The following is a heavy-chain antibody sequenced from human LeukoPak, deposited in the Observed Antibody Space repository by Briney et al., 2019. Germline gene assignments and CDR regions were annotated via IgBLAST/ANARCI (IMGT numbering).Heavy chain of an antibody. CDR1: GGSISSSSYY. D-gene: IGHD2-15*01. Sequence: SETLSLTCTVSGGSISSSSYYWGWIRQPPGKGLEWIGSIYYSGSTYYNPSLKSRVPISVDTSKNQFSLKLSSVTAADTAVYYCARTYCSGGSCYLFDPWGQGTLVTVSS. CDR2: IYYSGST. V-gene: IGHV4-39*07. J-gene: IGHJ5*02. CDR3: ARTYCSGGSCYLFDP.